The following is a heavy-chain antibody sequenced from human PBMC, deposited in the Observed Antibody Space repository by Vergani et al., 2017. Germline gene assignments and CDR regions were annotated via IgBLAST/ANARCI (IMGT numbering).Heavy chain of an antibody. CDR1: GGSISSGGYY. D-gene: IGHD1-26*01. CDR3: ARDPDSGSYYCMAG. J-gene: IGHJ6*02. CDR2: FYYSGST. Sequence: QVQLQESGPGLVTPTQTLSLTCTVSGGSISSGGYYWSWLRQHPGKGLECIGYFYYSGSTYYNPSLKGRVTISVETSKNQFSLKLSSVTTADTAVYYCARDPDSGSYYCMAGWGQGTTVTLSS. V-gene: IGHV4-31*03.